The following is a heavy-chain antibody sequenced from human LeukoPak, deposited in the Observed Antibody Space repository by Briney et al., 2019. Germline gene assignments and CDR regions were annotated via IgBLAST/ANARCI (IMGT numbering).Heavy chain of an antibody. CDR1: GGSISSYY. D-gene: IGHD3-22*01. CDR2: IHHSENT. CDR3: ARGIYDSSGYYYGGYYYYMDV. V-gene: IGHV4-59*01. Sequence: SETLSLTCTVSGGSISSYYWSWIRQPAGKGLEWIGNIHHSENTKYNPALKSRVIISFDTSKNQFSLKLSSVTAADTAVYYCARGIYDSSGYYYGGYYYYMDVWGKGTTVTVSS. J-gene: IGHJ6*03.